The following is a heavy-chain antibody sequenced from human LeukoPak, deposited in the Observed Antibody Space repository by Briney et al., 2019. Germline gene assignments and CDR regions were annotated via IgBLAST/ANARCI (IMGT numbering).Heavy chain of an antibody. V-gene: IGHV3-23*01. CDR1: GFTFSSYA. J-gene: IGHJ3*02. CDR3: AKSINYYYDSSGYYRAFDI. D-gene: IGHD3-22*01. Sequence: GGSLRLSCAASGFTFSSYAMSWVRQAPGKGLEWVSAISGSGGSTYYADSVKGRFTLSRDNSKNTLYLQMNSLRAEDTAVYYCAKSINYYYDSSGYYRAFDIWGQGTMVTVSS. CDR2: ISGSGGST.